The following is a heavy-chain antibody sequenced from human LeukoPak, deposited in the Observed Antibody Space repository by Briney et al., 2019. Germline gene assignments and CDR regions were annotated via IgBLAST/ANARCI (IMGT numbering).Heavy chain of an antibody. Sequence: GGSLRLSCAASGFTFSNYARNWVRQAPGKGLEWVSTISGSGGSTYYADSVKGRFTISRDNSKNTLYLQMNSLRAEDTAVYYCAKSGSHYDFWSGYLVWGQGTLVTVSS. CDR2: ISGSGGST. CDR1: GFTFSNYA. D-gene: IGHD3-3*01. CDR3: AKSGSHYDFWSGYLV. V-gene: IGHV3-23*01. J-gene: IGHJ4*02.